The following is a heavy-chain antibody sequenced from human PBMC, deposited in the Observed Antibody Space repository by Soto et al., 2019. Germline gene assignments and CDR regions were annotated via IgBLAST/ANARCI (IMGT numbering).Heavy chain of an antibody. Sequence: LRVSCAASGFTFSTYAMSWVRQAPGKGLEWVSTISDSGGSTYYAASVKGRFTISRDNSKNTLYLLMNSLSAEDTALYYCAKFHGSGTYYNFPDYWGQGTLVTVSS. J-gene: IGHJ4*02. V-gene: IGHV3-23*01. CDR3: AKFHGSGTYYNFPDY. D-gene: IGHD3-10*01. CDR2: ISDSGGST. CDR1: GFTFSTYA.